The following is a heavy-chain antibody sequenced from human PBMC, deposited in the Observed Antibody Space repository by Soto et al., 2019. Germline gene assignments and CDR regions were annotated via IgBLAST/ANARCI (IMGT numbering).Heavy chain of an antibody. CDR3: AREKNYYDSSGYYYVSGFDY. D-gene: IGHD3-22*01. CDR2: IWYDGNKK. J-gene: IGHJ4*02. CDR1: GFTFSSYG. Sequence: PGGSLRLSCAASGFTFSSYGMHWVRQAPGKGLEWVAVIWYDGNKKYYADSVKGRFTISRDNSKNTLYLQMNSLRAEDTAVYYCAREKNYYDSSGYYYVSGFDYWGLGTLVTVSS. V-gene: IGHV3-33*08.